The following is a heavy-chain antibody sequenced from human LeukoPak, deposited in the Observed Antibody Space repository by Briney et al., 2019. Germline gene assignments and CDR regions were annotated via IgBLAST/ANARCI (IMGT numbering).Heavy chain of an antibody. CDR2: IKHSGST. CDR1: GGSFSGYY. CDR3: ARKRGYYFDY. V-gene: IGHV4-34*01. Sequence: SETLSLTCAVYGGSFSGYYWSWIRQPPGKGLEWIGEIKHSGSTNYNPSLKSRVTISVDTSKNQFSLKLSSVTAADTAVYYCARKRGYYFDYWGQGTLVTVSS. D-gene: IGHD3-16*01. J-gene: IGHJ4*02.